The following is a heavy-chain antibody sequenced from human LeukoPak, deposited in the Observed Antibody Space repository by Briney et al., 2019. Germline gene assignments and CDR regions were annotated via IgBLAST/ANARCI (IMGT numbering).Heavy chain of an antibody. J-gene: IGHJ4*02. D-gene: IGHD3-3*01. Sequence: EGSLKLSCAASGFTFSSYAMHWVRQAPGKGLEWVAVISYDGSNKYYADSVKGRFTISRDNSKNTLYLQMNSLRAEDTAVYYCARRLRFLEWSPVFDYWGQGTLVTVSS. CDR1: GFTFSSYA. CDR2: ISYDGSNK. CDR3: ARRLRFLEWSPVFDY. V-gene: IGHV3-30*01.